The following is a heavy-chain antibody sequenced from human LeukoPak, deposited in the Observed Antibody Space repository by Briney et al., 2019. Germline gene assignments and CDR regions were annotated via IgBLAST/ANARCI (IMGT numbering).Heavy chain of an antibody. CDR3: AKDIELGGGLLGAFNY. V-gene: IGHV3-30*04. CDR1: GFTFNNHA. CDR2: ISYDGTNE. Sequence: PGRSLRLSCAASGFTFNNHAMHWVRQAPGKGLEWVAVISYDGTNEYYAESVKGRFTISRDNAKNSLYLQMNSLRPEDTALYYCAKDIELGGGLLGAFNYWGQGTLVTVSS. J-gene: IGHJ4*02. D-gene: IGHD2/OR15-2a*01.